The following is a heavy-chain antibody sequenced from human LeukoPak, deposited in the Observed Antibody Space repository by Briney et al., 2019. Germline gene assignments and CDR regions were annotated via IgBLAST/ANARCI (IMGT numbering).Heavy chain of an antibody. V-gene: IGHV4-38-2*02. CDR3: ARDRGYSGYHIDY. Sequence: SETLSLTCTVSGYSISSGYYWGWIRQPPGKGLEWIGSIYHSGSTYYNPSLKSRVTISVDTSKNQFSLKLSSVTAADTAVYYCARDRGYSGYHIDYWGQGTLVTVSS. D-gene: IGHD5-12*01. CDR2: IYHSGST. CDR1: GYSISSGYY. J-gene: IGHJ4*02.